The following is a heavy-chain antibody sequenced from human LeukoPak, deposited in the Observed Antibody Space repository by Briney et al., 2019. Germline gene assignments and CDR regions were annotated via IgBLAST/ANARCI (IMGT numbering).Heavy chain of an antibody. J-gene: IGHJ4*02. D-gene: IGHD3-22*01. Sequence: GGSLRLSCAASSTYAMSWVRQAPGKGLEWVSAISDSGGSTYYADSVKGRFTISRDNSKNTLYLQMNSLRAEDTAVYYCARGRFSYDNTGYSSFYYWGQGTLVTVSS. CDR3: ARGRFSYDNTGYSSFYY. CDR1: STYA. V-gene: IGHV3-23*01. CDR2: ISDSGGST.